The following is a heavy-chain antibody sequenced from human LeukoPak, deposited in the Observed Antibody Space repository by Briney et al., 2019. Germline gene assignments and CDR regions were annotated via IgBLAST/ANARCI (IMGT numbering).Heavy chain of an antibody. D-gene: IGHD3-9*01. CDR2: IYYSGST. CDR3: ARIGDILTGRTYYFDY. J-gene: IGHJ4*02. CDR1: GGSISSYY. Sequence: SETLSLTCTVSGGSISSYYWSWIRQPPGKGLEWIGHIYYSGSTNYNPSLKSRVTISIDTSKNQFSLRLSSVTAADTAVYYCARIGDILTGRTYYFDYWGQGTLVTVSS. V-gene: IGHV4-59*01.